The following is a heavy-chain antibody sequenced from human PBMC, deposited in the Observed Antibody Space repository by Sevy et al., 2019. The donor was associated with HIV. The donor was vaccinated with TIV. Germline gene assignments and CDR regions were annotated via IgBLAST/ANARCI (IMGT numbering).Heavy chain of an antibody. Sequence: ASVKVSCKASGYTFTGYYMHWVRQAPGQGLEWMGWINPNSGGTNYAQKFQGRVTMTRDTSISTAYMELSRLRSDDTAVYYCARVRAIAVAGAFDIWGQRTMVTVSS. V-gene: IGHV1-2*02. CDR1: GYTFTGYY. CDR2: INPNSGGT. D-gene: IGHD6-19*01. CDR3: ARVRAIAVAGAFDI. J-gene: IGHJ3*02.